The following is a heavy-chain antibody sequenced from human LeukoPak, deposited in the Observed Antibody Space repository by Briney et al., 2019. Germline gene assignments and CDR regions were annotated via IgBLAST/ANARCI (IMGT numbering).Heavy chain of an antibody. CDR1: GFTFSSHW. CDR2: IKRCGSST. J-gene: IGHJ1*01. CDR3: ARDPDSSGYSTFQD. D-gene: IGHD3-22*01. V-gene: IGHV3-74*01. Sequence: GGSLRLSCAASGFTFSSHWMHWVRHAPGKGLVWVSCIKRCGSSTSYADSVRGRFTISRDNAKNMLYLQMNSLRAEDTAVYYCARDPDSSGYSTFQDWGKGTLVTVSS.